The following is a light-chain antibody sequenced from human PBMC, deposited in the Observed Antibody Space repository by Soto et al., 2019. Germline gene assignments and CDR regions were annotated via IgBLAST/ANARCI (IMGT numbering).Light chain of an antibody. CDR1: SSDVGSYNY. V-gene: IGLV2-11*01. J-gene: IGLJ1*01. CDR2: DVS. Sequence: QSVLTQPRSVSGSPGQSVTISCAGTSSDVGSYNYVSLYQQHPGKAPKLMIYDVSKRPSGVPDRFSGSKSGNTASLTISGLQAEDEADYYCCSYAGSYTLYVFGTGTKSPS. CDR3: CSYAGSYTLYV.